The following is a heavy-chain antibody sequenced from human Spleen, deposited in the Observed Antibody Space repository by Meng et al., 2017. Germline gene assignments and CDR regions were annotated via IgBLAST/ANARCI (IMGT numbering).Heavy chain of an antibody. D-gene: IGHD2-15*01. Sequence: ASVKVSCKASGYTFTGYYMHWVRQAPGQGLEWMGRINPNSGGTNYAQKFQGRVTMTRDTSISTAYMELSRLRSDDTGVYYCASQSHYCSGGSCYHDYWGQGTLVTVSS. CDR3: ASQSHYCSGGSCYHDY. V-gene: IGHV1-2*05. CDR1: GYTFTGYY. CDR2: INPNSGGT. J-gene: IGHJ4*02.